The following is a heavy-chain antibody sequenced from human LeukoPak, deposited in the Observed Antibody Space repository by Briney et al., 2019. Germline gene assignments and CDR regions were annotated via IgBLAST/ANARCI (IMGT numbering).Heavy chain of an antibody. CDR1: GYSFTSYW. J-gene: IGHJ4*02. CDR2: IYPGDSDT. V-gene: IGHV5-51*01. Sequence: ESLKISCKGSGYSFTSYWIAWVRQMPGKGLEWMGSIYPGDSDTKYSPSFEGQVTISADKSISTVYLQWSSLKASDTAMYYCARQQYYGTGSPDDYWGQGTLVTVSS. CDR3: ARQQYYGTGSPDDY. D-gene: IGHD3-10*01.